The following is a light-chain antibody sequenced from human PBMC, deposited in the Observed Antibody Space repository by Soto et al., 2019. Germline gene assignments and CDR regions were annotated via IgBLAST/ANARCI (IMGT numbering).Light chain of an antibody. Sequence: EIVLTQSPATLSLSPGERATLSCRASQSVSSSYLAWYQQKPGQAPRLLIYGASSRDTGIPDRFSGSGSGTDFTLTISRLEPDDFAVYYCQQYGSSPYTFGQGTKLEIK. CDR3: QQYGSSPYT. V-gene: IGKV3-20*01. CDR2: GAS. J-gene: IGKJ2*01. CDR1: QSVSSSY.